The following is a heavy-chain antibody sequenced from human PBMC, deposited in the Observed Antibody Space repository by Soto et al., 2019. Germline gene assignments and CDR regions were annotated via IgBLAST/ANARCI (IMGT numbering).Heavy chain of an antibody. V-gene: IGHV3-21*01. CDR1: GFTFSSYS. Sequence: EVQLVESGGGLVKPGGSLRLSCAASGFTFSSYSMNWVRQAPGKGLEWVLSISSSSSYIYYADSVKGRFTISRDNAKNSLYLQMNSLRAEDTAVYYCARATKGYCSSTSCFSHYGMDVWGQGTTVTVS. CDR2: ISSSSSYI. J-gene: IGHJ6*02. CDR3: ARATKGYCSSTSCFSHYGMDV. D-gene: IGHD2-2*01.